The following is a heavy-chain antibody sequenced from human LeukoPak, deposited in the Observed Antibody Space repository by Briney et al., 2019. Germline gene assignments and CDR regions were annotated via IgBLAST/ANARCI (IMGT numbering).Heavy chain of an antibody. V-gene: IGHV4-4*02. Sequence: SGTLSLTCAVSGGSISSSNWWSWVRQPPGKGLEWIGEIYHSGSTNYNPSLKSRVTISVDTSKNQFSLKLSSVTAADTAVYYCARGYDILTGYFLYPAFDYWGQGTLVTVSS. CDR3: ARGYDILTGYFLYPAFDY. CDR2: IYHSGST. J-gene: IGHJ4*02. D-gene: IGHD3-9*01. CDR1: GGSISSSNW.